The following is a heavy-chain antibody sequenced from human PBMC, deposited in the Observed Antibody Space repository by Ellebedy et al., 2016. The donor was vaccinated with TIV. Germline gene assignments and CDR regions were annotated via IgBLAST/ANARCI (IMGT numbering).Heavy chain of an antibody. J-gene: IGHJ3*02. Sequence: GESLKISCAASGFTFSSYAMHWVRQAPGKGLEWVAVISYDGSNKYYADSVKGRFTISRDNSKNTLYLQMNSLRAEDTAVYDCARDHIVVVPAANAFEIWGQGTMVTVSS. CDR2: ISYDGSNK. CDR3: ARDHIVVVPAANAFEI. V-gene: IGHV3-30*01. CDR1: GFTFSSYA. D-gene: IGHD2-2*01.